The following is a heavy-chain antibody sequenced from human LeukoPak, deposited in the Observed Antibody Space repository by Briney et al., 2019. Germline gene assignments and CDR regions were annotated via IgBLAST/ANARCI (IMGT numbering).Heavy chain of an antibody. CDR2: MNPNRGNT. CDR3: ARALRGVYYDSSGYSY. Sequence: ASVKVSCKASGYTFTSYDINWVRQATGQGLEWMGWMNPNRGNTGYAQKFQGRVTTTRNTSISTAYMELSSLRSEDTAVYYCARALRGVYYDSSGYSYWGQGTLVTVSS. V-gene: IGHV1-8*01. J-gene: IGHJ4*02. CDR1: GYTFTSYD. D-gene: IGHD3-22*01.